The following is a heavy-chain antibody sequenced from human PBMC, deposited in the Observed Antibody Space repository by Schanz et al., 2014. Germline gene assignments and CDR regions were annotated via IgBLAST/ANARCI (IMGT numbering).Heavy chain of an antibody. V-gene: IGHV3-74*01. CDR3: AKKVPAYNPFDS. CDR2: INSVGSNT. CDR1: GFTFSSHW. Sequence: EVQLVESGGGLVQPGGSLRLSCAASGFTFSSHWMHWVRQDPGKGLVWVARINSVGSNTDYADSVTGRFTISRDSSKNTLYLQMDSLRAEDTAVYFCAKKVPAYNPFDSWGQGTLVTGSS. D-gene: IGHD1-1*01. J-gene: IGHJ4*02.